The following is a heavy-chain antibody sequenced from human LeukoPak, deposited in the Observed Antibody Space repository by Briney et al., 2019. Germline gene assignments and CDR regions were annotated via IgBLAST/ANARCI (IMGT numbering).Heavy chain of an antibody. J-gene: IGHJ6*03. CDR3: AGDGYNYHYYYYMDV. V-gene: IGHV4-34*01. CDR2: INHSGST. CDR1: GGSFSGYY. Sequence: SETPSLTCAVYGGSFSGYYWSWIRQPPGKGLEWIGEINHSGSTNYNPSLKSRVTISVDTSKNQFSLKLSSVTAADTAVYYCAGDGYNYHYYYYMDVWGKGTTVTVSS. D-gene: IGHD5-24*01.